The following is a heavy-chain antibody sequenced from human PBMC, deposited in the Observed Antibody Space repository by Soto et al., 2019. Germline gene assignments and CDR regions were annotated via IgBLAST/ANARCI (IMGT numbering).Heavy chain of an antibody. CDR1: GDSVSRGSYH. J-gene: IGHJ4*02. D-gene: IGHD7-27*01. V-gene: IGHV4-61*01. CDR2: KPYTGSP. Sequence: SETLSLTCSVSGDSVSRGSYHWSWIRQPPGKGLEWIGFKPYTGSPDYNPSLKSRVVISIDRSKNQFSLKLSSETATDTAVYFCAKVGWGGDSWGQGTLVTVSS. CDR3: AKVGWGGDS.